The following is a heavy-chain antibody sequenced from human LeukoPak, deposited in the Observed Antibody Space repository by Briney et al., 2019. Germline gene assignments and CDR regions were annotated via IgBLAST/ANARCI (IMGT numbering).Heavy chain of an antibody. CDR3: ARAEGDYLLDY. Sequence: GASVKVSCKASGYTFTNYGVSWVRQAPGQGLEWMGWINPNSGGTNYAQKFQGRVTMTRDTSISTAYMELSRLRSDDTAVYYCARAEGDYLLDYWGQGTLVTVSS. J-gene: IGHJ4*02. D-gene: IGHD4-17*01. CDR1: GYTFTNYG. V-gene: IGHV1-2*02. CDR2: INPNSGGT.